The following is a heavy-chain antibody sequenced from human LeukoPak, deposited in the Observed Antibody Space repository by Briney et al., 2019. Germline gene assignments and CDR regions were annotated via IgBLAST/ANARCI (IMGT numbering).Heavy chain of an antibody. D-gene: IGHD2-15*01. CDR3: ARDQVGYCSGGSCYGDRWFDP. V-gene: IGHV4-59*01. Sequence: PSETLSLTCTVSGGSISSYYWSWIRQPPGKGLEWIGYIYYSGSTNYNPSLKSRVTISVDTSKNQFSLKLSSVTAADTAVYYCARDQVGYCSGGSCYGDRWFDPWGQGTLVTVSS. CDR2: IYYSGST. CDR1: GGSISSYY. J-gene: IGHJ5*02.